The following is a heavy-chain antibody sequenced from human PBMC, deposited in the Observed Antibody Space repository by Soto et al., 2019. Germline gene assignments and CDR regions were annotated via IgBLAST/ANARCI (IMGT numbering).Heavy chain of an antibody. CDR1: GGSISSSSYY. D-gene: IGHD6-13*01. Sequence: QLQLQESGPGLVKPSETLSLTCTVSGGSISSSSYYWGWIRQPPGKGLEWIGSIYYSGSTYYNPSLKSRVTISVDTSKNQFSLKLSSVNAADTAVYYCARHQREAAAGTTGDYWGQGTLVTVSS. V-gene: IGHV4-39*01. CDR3: ARHQREAAAGTTGDY. J-gene: IGHJ4*02. CDR2: IYYSGST.